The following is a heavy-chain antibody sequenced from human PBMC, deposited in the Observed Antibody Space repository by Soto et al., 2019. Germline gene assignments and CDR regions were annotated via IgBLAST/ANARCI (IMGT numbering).Heavy chain of an antibody. J-gene: IGHJ5*02. Sequence: GGSLRLSCAASGFTFSTYWMHWVRQAPGKGLVWVSRINSDGTRIAYPDSVKGRFTISRDNAKNMLYLQMNSLRAEDTAVYYYARDPDYSSSRYPWGQGTLVTVSS. CDR2: INSDGTRI. CDR1: GFTFSTYW. CDR3: ARDPDYSSSRYP. D-gene: IGHD6-13*01. V-gene: IGHV3-74*03.